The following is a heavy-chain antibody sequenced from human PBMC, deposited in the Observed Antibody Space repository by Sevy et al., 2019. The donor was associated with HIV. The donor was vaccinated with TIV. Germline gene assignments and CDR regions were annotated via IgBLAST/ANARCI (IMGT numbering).Heavy chain of an antibody. Sequence: GGSLRLSCAASGFTFSSYGMHWVRQAPGKGLEWVAFIRYDGSNKYYADSVKGRFTISRDNSKNTLYLQMNSLRAEDTAVYYCAKDAPEWLLYKGLFDYWGQGTLVTVSS. V-gene: IGHV3-30*02. CDR2: IRYDGSNK. CDR1: GFTFSSYG. J-gene: IGHJ4*02. D-gene: IGHD2-2*02. CDR3: AKDAPEWLLYKGLFDY.